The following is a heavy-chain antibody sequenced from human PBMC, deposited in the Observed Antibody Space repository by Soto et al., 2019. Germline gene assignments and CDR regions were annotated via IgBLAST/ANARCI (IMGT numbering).Heavy chain of an antibody. V-gene: IGHV1-3*01. D-gene: IGHD6-19*01. CDR2: INAGNGNT. CDR3: ARAGIAVAGYWRGFDV. J-gene: IGHJ3*01. CDR1: GYTFTSYA. Sequence: ASVKVSCKASGYTFTSYAMHWVRQAPGQRLEWMGWINAGNGNTKYSQKFQGRVTITRDTSASTAYMELSSLRSEDTAVYYCARAGIAVAGYWRGFDVWGQGTMVTVSS.